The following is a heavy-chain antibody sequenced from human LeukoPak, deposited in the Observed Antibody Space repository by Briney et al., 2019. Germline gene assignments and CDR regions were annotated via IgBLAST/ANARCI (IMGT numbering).Heavy chain of an antibody. V-gene: IGHV4-34*01. J-gene: IGHJ4*02. Sequence: SETLSLTCAVYGGSFSGYYWSWIRRPPGKGLEWIGEINHSGSTNYNPSLKSRVTISVDTSKNQFSLKLSSVTAADTAVYYCARGEYSSSFDYWGQGTLVTVSS. CDR2: INHSGST. D-gene: IGHD6-6*01. CDR1: GGSFSGYY. CDR3: ARGEYSSSFDY.